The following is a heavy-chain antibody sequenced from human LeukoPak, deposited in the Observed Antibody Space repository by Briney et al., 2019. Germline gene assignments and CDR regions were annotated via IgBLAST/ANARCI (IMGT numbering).Heavy chain of an antibody. Sequence: GGSLRLSCAASGFTFRTYGIHWVRQAPGKGLEWVAVISYDGTNKYYADSVKGRFTISRDNSKNTLYLQMNSLRAEDTAVYYCAPSCGSDCPGAYWGQGTLVTVSS. D-gene: IGHD2-21*02. CDR3: APSCGSDCPGAY. CDR2: ISYDGTNK. CDR1: GFTFRTYG. V-gene: IGHV3-30*03. J-gene: IGHJ4*02.